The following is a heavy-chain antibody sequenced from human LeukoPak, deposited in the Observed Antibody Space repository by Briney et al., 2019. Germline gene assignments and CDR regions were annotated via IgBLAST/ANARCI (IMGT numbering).Heavy chain of an antibody. J-gene: IGHJ3*02. CDR2: IYYSGST. CDR3: ARPRRDGYNYAFDI. V-gene: IGHV4-59*12. D-gene: IGHD5-24*01. CDR1: GGSISSYY. Sequence: SETLSLTCTVSGGSISSYYWSWIRQPPGKGLEWIGYIYYSGSTNYNPSLKSRVTISVDTSKNQFSLELSSVTAADTAVYYCARPRRDGYNYAFDIWGQGTMVTVSS.